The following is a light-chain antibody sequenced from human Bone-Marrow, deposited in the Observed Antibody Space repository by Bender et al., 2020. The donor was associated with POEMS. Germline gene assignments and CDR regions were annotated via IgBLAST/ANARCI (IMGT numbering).Light chain of an antibody. V-gene: IGLV2-14*01. CDR1: SSDVGGYNH. CDR2: EVR. CDR3: AAWDDSLSGRV. Sequence: QSALTQPASVSGSPGQSITISCTGTSSDVGGYNHVSWYQQHPGKAPKHLIYEVRKRPSGVSNRFSGSKSDNTASLTISGLQSEDEADYYCAAWDDSLSGRVFGTGTKVTVL. J-gene: IGLJ1*01.